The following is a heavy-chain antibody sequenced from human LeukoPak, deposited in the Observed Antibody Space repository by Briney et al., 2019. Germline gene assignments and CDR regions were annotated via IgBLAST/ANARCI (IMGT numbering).Heavy chain of an antibody. V-gene: IGHV3-30-3*01. CDR2: ISYDGSNK. Sequence: GRSLRLSCAAAGFTFSSYAMHWVRQAPGKGLEWVAVISYDGSNKYYADSVKGRFTISRGNSKNTLYLQMNSQRAEDTAVYYCAREGFREVYSSSGLDYWGQGTLVTVSS. CDR3: AREGFREVYSSSGLDY. D-gene: IGHD6-6*01. CDR1: GFTFSSYA. J-gene: IGHJ4*02.